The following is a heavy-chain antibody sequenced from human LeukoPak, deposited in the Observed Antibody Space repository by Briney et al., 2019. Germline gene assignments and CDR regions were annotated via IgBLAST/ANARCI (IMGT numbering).Heavy chain of an antibody. D-gene: IGHD1-14*01. V-gene: IGHV1-8*01. Sequence: ASVKVSCKASGYTFINNDINWVRQATGQGLEWMGWMNANSGDTGYAQKLQGRVSMTRDTSISTAYMELSNLRSVDTAVYDGARGAGSEGRDWFDPWGQGTLVTVSS. CDR1: GYTFINND. CDR2: MNANSGDT. J-gene: IGHJ5*02. CDR3: ARGAGSEGRDWFDP.